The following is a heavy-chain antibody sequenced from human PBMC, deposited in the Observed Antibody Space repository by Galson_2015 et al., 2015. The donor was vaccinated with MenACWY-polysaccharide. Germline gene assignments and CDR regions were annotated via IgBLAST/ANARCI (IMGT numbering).Heavy chain of an antibody. CDR1: GLRFSGSG. D-gene: IGHD2-2*01. CDR2: IQYDGSNK. Sequence: SLRLSCAASGLRFSGSGMHWVRQAPGKGLEWVAAIQYDGSNKVYADSVKGRFTISRDNSKNTVFLEMNTLGVEDTAVYYCAREGSRIVFHAFDIWGQGTMVTVSS. V-gene: IGHV3-33*01. CDR3: AREGSRIVFHAFDI. J-gene: IGHJ3*02.